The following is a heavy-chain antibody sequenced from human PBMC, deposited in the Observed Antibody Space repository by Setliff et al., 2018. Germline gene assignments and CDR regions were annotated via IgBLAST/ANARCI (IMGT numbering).Heavy chain of an antibody. CDR2: VFYGGNT. Sequence: SETLSLTCEVSGASTTTYYWSWIRQPPGKGLEWIGYVFYGGNTKFNPPRKSRASITVDTTKNQFSLRLISVTAADTAIYYCAGHLGPWGPVDYWGPGTLVTAPQ. D-gene: IGHD3-10*01. CDR1: GASTTTYY. J-gene: IGHJ4*02. V-gene: IGHV4-59*08. CDR3: AGHLGPWGPVDY.